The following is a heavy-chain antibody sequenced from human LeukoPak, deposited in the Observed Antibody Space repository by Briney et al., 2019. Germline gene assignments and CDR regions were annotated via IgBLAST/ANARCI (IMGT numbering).Heavy chain of an antibody. D-gene: IGHD3-3*01. J-gene: IGHJ4*02. CDR3: ARGTAYYDFWSVIPGFRSDY. V-gene: IGHV3-21*01. Sequence: GGSLRLSCAASGFTFSSYSMNWVRQAPGKGLEWVSSISSSSSYIYYADSVKGRFTISRDNAKNSLYLQMNSLRAEDTAVYYCARGTAYYDFWSVIPGFRSDYWGQGTLVTVSS. CDR2: ISSSSSYI. CDR1: GFTFSSYS.